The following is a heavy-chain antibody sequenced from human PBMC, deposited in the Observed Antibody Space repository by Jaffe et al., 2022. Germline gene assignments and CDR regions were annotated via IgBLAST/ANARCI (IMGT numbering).Heavy chain of an antibody. V-gene: IGHV3-23*01. CDR1: GFIFSNYA. D-gene: IGHD3-3*01. CDR3: AKGEWSPRYCMDV. CDR2: ISASGGNT. J-gene: IGHJ6*03. Sequence: EVQLLESGGALIQPGGSLRLSCAASGFIFSNYAIMWVRQAPGKGLEWVSVISASGGNTYYADSVKGRFTISRDNSKNMVYLQVNSLRVDDTAVYYCAKGEWSPRYCMDVWGKGTTVTVSS.